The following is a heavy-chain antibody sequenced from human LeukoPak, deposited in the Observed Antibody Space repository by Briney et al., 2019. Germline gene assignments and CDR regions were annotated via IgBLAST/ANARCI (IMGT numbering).Heavy chain of an antibody. J-gene: IGHJ6*03. CDR3: ARDGQLLWFGELSPVYYYYYMDV. CDR1: GYTFTGYY. CDR2: INPNSGGT. Sequence: GASVKVSCKASGYTFTGYYMHWVRQAPGQGLEWMRWINPNSGGTNYAKKFQGRITMTRDTSISTAYMELSRLRSDDTAVYYCARDGQLLWFGELSPVYYYYYMDVWGKGTTVTISS. V-gene: IGHV1-2*02. D-gene: IGHD3-10*01.